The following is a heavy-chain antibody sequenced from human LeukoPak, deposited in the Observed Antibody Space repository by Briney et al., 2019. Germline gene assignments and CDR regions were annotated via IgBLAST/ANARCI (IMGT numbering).Heavy chain of an antibody. J-gene: IGHJ4*02. V-gene: IGHV4-39*01. CDR3: ARHSGTYYADFDS. Sequence: PSETLSLTCTVSGDSISSSSYYWGWIRQPPGKGLEWIGYIYYTGSAYYNPSLESRVTLSVDTSKNHFSLKLSSVTAADTAVYYCARHSGTYYADFDSWGQGTLVTVSS. CDR1: GDSISSSSYY. CDR2: IYYTGSA. D-gene: IGHD1-26*01.